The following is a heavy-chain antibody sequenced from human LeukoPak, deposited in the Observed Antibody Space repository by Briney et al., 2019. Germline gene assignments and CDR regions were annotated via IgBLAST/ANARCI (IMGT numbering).Heavy chain of an antibody. D-gene: IGHD1-26*01. Sequence: GGSLRLSCAASGFTFSGYGMHWVRQAPGKGLEWVALISFDGSNQYYADSVKGRFTISRDNSKNTLYLQMSSLRAEDTAVYYCAKPPEVGATVAYFDYWGQGTLVTVSS. V-gene: IGHV3-30*18. CDR2: ISFDGSNQ. CDR3: AKPPEVGATVAYFDY. J-gene: IGHJ4*02. CDR1: GFTFSGYG.